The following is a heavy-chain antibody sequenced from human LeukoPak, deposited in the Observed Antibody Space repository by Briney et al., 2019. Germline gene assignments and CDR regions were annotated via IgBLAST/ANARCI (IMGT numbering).Heavy chain of an antibody. J-gene: IGHJ6*03. D-gene: IGHD3-9*01. CDR1: GGSISSGSYY. Sequence: PSETLSLTCTVSGGSISSGSYYWSWIRQPPGKGLEWVGYIYYSGSTNYNPSLKSRVTISVDTSKIQFSLKLSSVTAADTAVYYCARQVKFTISYMDVWGKGTTVTVSS. V-gene: IGHV4-61*01. CDR3: ARQVKFTISYMDV. CDR2: IYYSGST.